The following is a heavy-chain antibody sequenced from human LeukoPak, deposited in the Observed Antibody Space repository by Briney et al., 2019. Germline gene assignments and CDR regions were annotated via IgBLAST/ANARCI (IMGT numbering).Heavy chain of an antibody. Sequence: ASETLSLTCTVSGGSISSGDYYWSWIRQPPGKGLEWIGYIYHSGSTYYNPSLKSRVTISVDTSKNQFSLKLSSVTAADTAVYYCASKANDAFDIWGQGTMITVSS. J-gene: IGHJ3*02. CDR2: IYHSGST. V-gene: IGHV4-30-4*08. CDR1: GGSISSGDYY. CDR3: ASKANDAFDI.